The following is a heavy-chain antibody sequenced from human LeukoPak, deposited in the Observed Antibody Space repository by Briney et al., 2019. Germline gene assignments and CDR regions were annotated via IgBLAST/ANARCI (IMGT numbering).Heavy chain of an antibody. CDR3: AREGDAGAYFDY. D-gene: IGHD1-14*01. CDR1: GFIFSNYA. J-gene: IGHJ4*02. V-gene: IGHV3-30-3*01. CDR2: ISYDGSNK. Sequence: GGSLRLSCAASGFIFSNYAMHWVRQAPGKGLEWVAVISYDGSNKYYADSVKGRFTISRDNSKNTLYLQMNSLRAEDTAVYYCAREGDAGAYFDYWGQGTQVTVSS.